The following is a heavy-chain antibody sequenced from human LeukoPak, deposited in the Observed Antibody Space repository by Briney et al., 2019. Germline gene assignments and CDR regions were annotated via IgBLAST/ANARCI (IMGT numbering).Heavy chain of an antibody. CDR3: VRRTSGSYSDY. CDR2: ISYSGSTT. D-gene: IGHD1-26*01. Sequence: SETLSLTCTVSGGSISSSSVYRGRIRQPPGKGLEWIATISYSGSTTSYNPSLKSRVTISVDTSKNQFSLKLNSVTAADTAVYYCVRRTSGSYSDYWGQGTLVTVSS. CDR1: GGSISSSSVY. V-gene: IGHV4-39*01. J-gene: IGHJ4*02.